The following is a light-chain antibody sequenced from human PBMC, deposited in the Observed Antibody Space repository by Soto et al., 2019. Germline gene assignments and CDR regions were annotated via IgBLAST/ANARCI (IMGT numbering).Light chain of an antibody. CDR3: CSYAGTSTVI. Sequence: QSALTQPASVSGSPGQSITISCTGTSSDVGNYNLVSWYQQHPDKAPKLMIYEGTKRPSGVSNRFSASKSGNTASLTISGLQADDEADYYCCSYAGTSTVIFGGGTKLTVL. V-gene: IGLV2-23*01. CDR2: EGT. J-gene: IGLJ2*01. CDR1: SSDVGNYNL.